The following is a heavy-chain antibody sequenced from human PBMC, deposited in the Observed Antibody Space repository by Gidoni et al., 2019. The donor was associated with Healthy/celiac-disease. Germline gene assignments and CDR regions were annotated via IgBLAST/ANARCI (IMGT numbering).Heavy chain of an antibody. CDR2: IIPILGIA. CDR1: GGTVRSYA. V-gene: IGHV1-69*04. D-gene: IGHD5-12*01. J-gene: IGHJ3*02. CDR3: ASRGYSGYGGIKDDAFDI. Sequence: QVQLVQSGAEVKKHGSSVKVSCQASGGTVRSYAIRWVRQAPGQGLEWMGRIIPILGIANYAQKFQGRVTMTADKSTSTAYMELSSLRSEDTAVYYCASRGYSGYGGIKDDAFDIWGQGTMVTVSS.